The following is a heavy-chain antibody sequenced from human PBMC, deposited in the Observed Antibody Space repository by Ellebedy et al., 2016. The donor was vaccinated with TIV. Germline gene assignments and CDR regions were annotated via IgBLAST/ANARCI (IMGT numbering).Heavy chain of an antibody. CDR1: GLTFDNAW. CDR2: IKSKTDTGRA. V-gene: IGHV3-15*01. CDR3: TTGVCSGGSCPFDF. J-gene: IGHJ4*02. D-gene: IGHD2-15*01. Sequence: GESLKISCAASGLTFDNAWLSWVRQPPGKGLEWVGRIKSKTDTGRANYAAPLKGSFTISRDDSKNTRYLQMDSLETEDTAVYFCTTGVCSGGSCPFDFWGQGTLVTVSS.